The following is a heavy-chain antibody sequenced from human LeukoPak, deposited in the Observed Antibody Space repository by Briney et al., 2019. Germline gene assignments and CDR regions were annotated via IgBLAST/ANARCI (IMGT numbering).Heavy chain of an antibody. CDR1: GYTFTSYG. V-gene: IGHV1-18*01. D-gene: IGHD3-3*01. Sequence: ASVKVSCKASGYTFTSYGISWVRQAPGQGLEWMGWISAYNGNTNYAQKLQGRVTIPTDTSTSTAYMELRSLRSDDTAVYYCARSIWSGPKGSWFDPWGQGTLVTVSS. J-gene: IGHJ5*02. CDR2: ISAYNGNT. CDR3: ARSIWSGPKGSWFDP.